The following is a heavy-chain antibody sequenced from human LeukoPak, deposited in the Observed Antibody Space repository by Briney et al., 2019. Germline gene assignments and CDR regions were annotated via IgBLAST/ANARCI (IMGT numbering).Heavy chain of an antibody. Sequence: GGSLRLSCAASGFTFSSYAMSWVRQAPGKGLERVSGISWNSGSIGYADSVKGRFTISRDNAKNSLYLQMNSLRAEDTALYYCAVRNWNDPDAFDIWGQGTMVTVSS. V-gene: IGHV3-9*01. D-gene: IGHD1-1*01. J-gene: IGHJ3*02. CDR3: AVRNWNDPDAFDI. CDR1: GFTFSSYA. CDR2: ISWNSGSI.